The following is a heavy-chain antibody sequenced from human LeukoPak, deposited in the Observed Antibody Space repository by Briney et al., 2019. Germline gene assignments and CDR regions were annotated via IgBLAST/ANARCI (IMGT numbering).Heavy chain of an antibody. CDR3: ARDPLAVAGTNSGWFDP. J-gene: IGHJ5*02. D-gene: IGHD6-19*01. V-gene: IGHV1-2*02. CDR1: GYTFTSYY. CDR2: INPNSGGT. Sequence: ASVKVSCKASGYTFTSYYMHWVRQAPGQGLEWMGWINPNSGGTNYAQKFQGRVTMTRDTSISTAYMELSRLRSDDTAVYYCARDPLAVAGTNSGWFDPWGQGTLVTVSS.